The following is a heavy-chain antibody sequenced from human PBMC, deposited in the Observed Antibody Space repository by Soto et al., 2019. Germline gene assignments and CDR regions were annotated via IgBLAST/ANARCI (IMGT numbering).Heavy chain of an antibody. J-gene: IGHJ4*02. CDR2: IKQDGSEK. Sequence: GGSLRLSCADSGFTFSSYWMRWVRQAPGKGLEWVADIKQDGSEKYYVDSVKGRFTISRDNAKNSLYLQLNSLRADDTAVYYCARVLPGGGYPHDYFDYWGEGTLVTVSS. CDR1: GFTFSSYW. CDR3: ARVLPGGGYPHDYFDY. D-gene: IGHD2-15*01. V-gene: IGHV3-7*01.